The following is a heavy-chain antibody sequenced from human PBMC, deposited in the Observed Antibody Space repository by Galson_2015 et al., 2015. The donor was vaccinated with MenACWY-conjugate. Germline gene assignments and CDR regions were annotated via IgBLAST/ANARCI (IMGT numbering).Heavy chain of an antibody. CDR1: GFTFTGYV. V-gene: IGHV3-48*03. CDR3: ARVGTWIHQYFYYMDV. CDR2: ISKSGSPI. D-gene: IGHD5-18*01. J-gene: IGHJ6*03. Sequence: SLRLSCAASGFTFTGYVFNWVRQAPGKGLEWLSCISKSGSPIYYADSVKGRFTISRDNIKKSLFLEMNSLRAGDTGVYYCARVGTWIHQYFYYMDVWGKGTTVTVSS.